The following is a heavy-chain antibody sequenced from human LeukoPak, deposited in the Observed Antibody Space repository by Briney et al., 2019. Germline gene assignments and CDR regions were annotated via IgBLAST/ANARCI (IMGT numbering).Heavy chain of an antibody. CDR2: ISWNSGSI. V-gene: IGHV3-9*03. CDR1: GFTFDDYA. CDR3: AKDGTRYDSSGYYSRLDY. J-gene: IGHJ4*02. Sequence: GRSLRLSCAASGFTFDDYAMHWVRQAPGRGLEWVSGISWNSGSIGYADSVKGRFTISRDNAKNSLYLQMNSLRAEDMALYYCAKDGTRYDSSGYYSRLDYWGQGRPVTVSS. D-gene: IGHD3-22*01.